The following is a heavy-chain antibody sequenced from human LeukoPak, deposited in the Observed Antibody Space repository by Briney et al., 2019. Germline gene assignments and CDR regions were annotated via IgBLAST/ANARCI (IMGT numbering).Heavy chain of an antibody. V-gene: IGHV3-30-3*01. CDR3: AREPPMIVVVRTGGFDY. CDR1: GFTFSSYA. CDR2: ISYDGSNK. D-gene: IGHD3-22*01. Sequence: GGSLRLSCAASGFTFSSYAMHWVRQAPGKGLEWVAVISYDGSNKYYADSVKGRFTISRDNSKNTPYLQMNSLRAEDTAVYYCAREPPMIVVVRTGGFDYWGQGTLVTVSS. J-gene: IGHJ4*02.